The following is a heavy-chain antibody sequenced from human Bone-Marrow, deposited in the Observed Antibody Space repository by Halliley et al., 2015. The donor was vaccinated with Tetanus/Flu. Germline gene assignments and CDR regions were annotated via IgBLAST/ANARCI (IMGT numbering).Heavy chain of an antibody. CDR2: INHGGRS. CDR1: GGSFNSDY. Sequence: TLSLTCVVSGGSFNSDYWSWIRQSPGKGLEWIGEINHGGRSNYNPSLKSRVTISIDTPKNDFSLRLNSVTAADTAVYYCARVTRFPDAFDIWGQGTMVAVS. J-gene: IGHJ3*02. V-gene: IGHV4-34*01. CDR3: ARVTRFPDAFDI. D-gene: IGHD4-17*01.